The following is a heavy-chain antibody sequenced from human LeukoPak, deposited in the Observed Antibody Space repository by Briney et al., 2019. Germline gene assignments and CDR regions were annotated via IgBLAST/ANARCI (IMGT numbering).Heavy chain of an antibody. CDR3: ARHYRGSYVDY. V-gene: IGHV4-4*09. CDR1: GGSISSYY. CDR2: IYTSGST. J-gene: IGHJ4*02. Sequence: SSETLSLTCTVSGGSISSYYWSWIRQPPGKGLEWIGYIYTSGSTNYNPSLKSRVTISVDTSKNQFSLKLSSVTAADTAVYYCARHYRGSYVDYWGQGTLVTVSS. D-gene: IGHD1-26*01.